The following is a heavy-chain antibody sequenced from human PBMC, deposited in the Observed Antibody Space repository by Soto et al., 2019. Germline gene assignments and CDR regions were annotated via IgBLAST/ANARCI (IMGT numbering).Heavy chain of an antibody. D-gene: IGHD1-26*01. CDR1: GGSFSGYA. Sequence: SVKVSCKASGGSFSGYAISWVRQAPGQGLEWMGGIIPIFGSINYAQKFQGRVALTADKSTSTGYMELSGLRSEDTAVYYCATSLVGPTTLDAFDIWGQGTMVTVSS. J-gene: IGHJ3*02. CDR2: IIPIFGSI. CDR3: ATSLVGPTTLDAFDI. V-gene: IGHV1-69*06.